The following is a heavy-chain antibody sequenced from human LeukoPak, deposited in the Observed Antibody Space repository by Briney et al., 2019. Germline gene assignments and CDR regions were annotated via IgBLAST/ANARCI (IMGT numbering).Heavy chain of an antibody. V-gene: IGHV3-48*03. Sequence: GGSLRLSCAASGFTFSSYEMNWVRQAPGKGLEWVSYISSSGSTIYYADSVKGRFTISRDNAKNSLYLQMSSLRAEDTAVYYCARDTGYFDYWGQGTLVTVSS. J-gene: IGHJ4*02. D-gene: IGHD4-17*01. CDR3: ARDTGYFDY. CDR2: ISSSGSTI. CDR1: GFTFSSYE.